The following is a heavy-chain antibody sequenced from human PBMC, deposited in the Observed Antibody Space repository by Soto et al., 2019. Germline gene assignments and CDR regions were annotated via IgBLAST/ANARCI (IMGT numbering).Heavy chain of an antibody. V-gene: IGHV3-23*01. D-gene: IGHD3-10*01. CDR1: GFTFSSYA. CDR3: AKDVRPGRGGNWFDP. Sequence: GGSLRLSCAASGFTFSSYAMSWVRQAPGKGLEWVSGISGSGGSTYADSVKGRFTISRDNSKNTLYLQMNSLRAEDTAVYYCAKDVRPGRGGNWFDPWGQGTLVTVSS. CDR2: ISGSGGST. J-gene: IGHJ5*02.